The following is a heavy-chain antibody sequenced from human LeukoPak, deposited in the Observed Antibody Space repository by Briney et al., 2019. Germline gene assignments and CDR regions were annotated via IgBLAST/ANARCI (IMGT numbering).Heavy chain of an antibody. CDR3: ARWRDGYNLF. CDR1: GFTFSSYG. D-gene: IGHD5-24*01. CDR2: ISSSGSTI. Sequence: GGSLRLSCAASGFTFSSYGMNWVRQAPGKGLEWVSYISSSGSTIYYADSVKGRFTISRDNAKNSLYLQMNSLRAEDTAVYYCARWRDGYNLFWGQGTLVTVSS. V-gene: IGHV3-48*04. J-gene: IGHJ4*02.